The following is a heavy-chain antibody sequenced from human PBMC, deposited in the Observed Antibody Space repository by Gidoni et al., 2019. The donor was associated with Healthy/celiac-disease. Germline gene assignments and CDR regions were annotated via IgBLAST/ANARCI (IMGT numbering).Heavy chain of an antibody. CDR2: IIPILGIA. CDR3: AREVAVAGTRYFDY. Sequence: QVQLVQSGAEVKKPGSSVKVSCKASGGTFSSYTISWVRQAPGQGLEWMGRIIPILGIANYAQKFQGRVTITADKSTSTAYMELSSLRSEDTAVYYCAREVAVAGTRYFDYWGQGTLVTVSS. J-gene: IGHJ4*02. CDR1: GGTFSSYT. D-gene: IGHD6-19*01. V-gene: IGHV1-69*08.